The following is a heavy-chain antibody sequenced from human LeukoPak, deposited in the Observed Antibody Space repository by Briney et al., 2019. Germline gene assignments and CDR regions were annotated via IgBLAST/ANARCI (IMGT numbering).Heavy chain of an antibody. V-gene: IGHV4-39*01. CDR1: GGAISSSSSY. CDR3: ARLHGVATIKDAFDI. Sequence: TSQTLCLTCTVSGGAISSSSSYWGWIRQPPGKGLEWIGSIYDTGSTYYNPSGKSRVTILVDTSKNQFSLRLSSLTAADTAVYYCARLHGVATIKDAFDIWGQGTMVTVSS. J-gene: IGHJ3*02. D-gene: IGHD5-24*01. CDR2: IYDTGST.